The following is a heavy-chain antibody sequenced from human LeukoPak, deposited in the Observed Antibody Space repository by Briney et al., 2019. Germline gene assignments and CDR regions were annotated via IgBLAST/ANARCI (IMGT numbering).Heavy chain of an antibody. V-gene: IGHV4-59*12. Sequence: SETLSLTCTVSGGSISSYYWSWIRQPPGKGLEWIGYIYYSGSTNYNPSLKSRVTMSVDTSKNQFSLKLSSVTAADTAVYYCARVSRITAAGLDYWGQGTLVTVSS. CDR2: IYYSGST. CDR1: GGSISSYY. J-gene: IGHJ4*02. CDR3: ARVSRITAAGLDY. D-gene: IGHD6-13*01.